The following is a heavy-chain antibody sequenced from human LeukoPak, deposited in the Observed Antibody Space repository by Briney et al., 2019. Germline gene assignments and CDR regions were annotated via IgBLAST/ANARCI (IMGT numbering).Heavy chain of an antibody. CDR2: LYPGDSDT. D-gene: IGHD3-22*01. CDR3: ARRMSSGYWPDAFDI. J-gene: IGHJ3*02. Sequence: GEALQISCWAAACSFTSYWFGCWRRMPGKDLEGLGILYPGDSDTRYSPSFQGQVTISADKSISTAYLQRSSLKAADTAMYYCARRMSSGYWPDAFDIWGQGTMVTVSS. CDR1: ACSFTSYW. V-gene: IGHV5-51*01.